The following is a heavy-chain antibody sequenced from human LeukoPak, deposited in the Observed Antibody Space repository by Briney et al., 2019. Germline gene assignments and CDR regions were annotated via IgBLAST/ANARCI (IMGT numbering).Heavy chain of an antibody. CDR1: GYIFTSYG. CDR2: ISAYNGNT. J-gene: IGHJ5*02. Sequence: ASVKVSCKASGYIFTSYGIDWVRQAPGQGLEWMGWISAYNGNTNYAQKLQGRVTMTTDTSTSTAYMELRSLRSDDTAVYYCANIIGYYYDSSGYYRFDPWGQGTLVTVSS. V-gene: IGHV1-18*01. D-gene: IGHD3-22*01. CDR3: ANIIGYYYDSSGYYRFDP.